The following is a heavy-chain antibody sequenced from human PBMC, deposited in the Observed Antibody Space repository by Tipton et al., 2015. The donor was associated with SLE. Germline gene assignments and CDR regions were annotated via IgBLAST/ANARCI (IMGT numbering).Heavy chain of an antibody. J-gene: IGHJ4*02. Sequence: TLSLTCTVSGGSISSSSYYWGWIRQPPGKGLEWIGYIYYSGSTYYNPSLKSRVTISVDTSKNQFSLKLSSVTAADTAVYYCARQKSSGYYFDYWGQGTLVTVSS. CDR1: GGSISSSSYY. D-gene: IGHD6-19*01. V-gene: IGHV4-39*01. CDR2: IYYSGST. CDR3: ARQKSSGYYFDY.